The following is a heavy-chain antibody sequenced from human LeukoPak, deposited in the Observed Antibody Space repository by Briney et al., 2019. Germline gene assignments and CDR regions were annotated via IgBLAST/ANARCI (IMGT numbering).Heavy chain of an antibody. CDR1: GFTFCSYS. Sequence: GGSLRLSCAASGFTFCSYSMNWVRQAPGKGLEWVSSISSGGSYIYYADSVKGRFTISRDNAKNSLYLQMNSLSAEDTAVYYCATSRQVVVDYCGQGTLVTVSS. CDR3: ATSRQVVVDY. J-gene: IGHJ4*01. D-gene: IGHD6-6*01. CDR2: ISSGGSYI. V-gene: IGHV3-21*01.